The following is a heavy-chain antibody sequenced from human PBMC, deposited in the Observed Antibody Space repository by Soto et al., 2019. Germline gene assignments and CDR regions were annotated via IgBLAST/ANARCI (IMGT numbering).Heavy chain of an antibody. Sequence: SETLSLTCTVSDGSLSPNYWSWIRQPPGKGLEWIGYIYYAGTTTYNPSLQSRVSISLDTSKNEVSLKLTSVTAADTAVYYCARVAVLGVRGGGADAFDIWGQGTMVTVSS. CDR1: DGSLSPNY. V-gene: IGHV4-59*08. J-gene: IGHJ3*02. CDR3: ARVAVLGVRGGGADAFDI. D-gene: IGHD3-10*01. CDR2: IYYAGTT.